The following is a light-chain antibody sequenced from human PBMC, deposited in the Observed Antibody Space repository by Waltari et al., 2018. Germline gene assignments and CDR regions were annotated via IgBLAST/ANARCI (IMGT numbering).Light chain of an antibody. J-gene: IGKJ2*01. CDR1: QSLVHSDGKPY. V-gene: IGKV2-30*02. CDR3: MQGTYWPYT. CDR2: KVS. Sequence: DVVMTQSPLSLPVTLGQPASISCRSSQSLVHSDGKPYLQWFQQRPGQSPRRLIYKVSSRESEVPDRFSGSGSGTDFTLKISRVEAEDVGVYYCMQGTYWPYTFGQGTKLDIK.